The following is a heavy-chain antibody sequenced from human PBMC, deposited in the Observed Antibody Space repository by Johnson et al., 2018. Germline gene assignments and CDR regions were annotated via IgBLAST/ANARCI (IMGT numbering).Heavy chain of an antibody. CDR2: IKQDGSEK. J-gene: IGHJ6*03. CDR3: AGELGGYYYHYMAV. V-gene: IGHV3-7*01. Sequence: VQLVESGGGLVQPGGSLRLSCAASGVTLSYYWMSWVRQAPGKGLEWVANIKQDGSEKFYVDSVKGRVPLSRDNAKNSLSLEMNILGGEDTAVSYCAGELGGYYYHYMAVWGKGTTVTVSS. CDR1: GVTLSYYW.